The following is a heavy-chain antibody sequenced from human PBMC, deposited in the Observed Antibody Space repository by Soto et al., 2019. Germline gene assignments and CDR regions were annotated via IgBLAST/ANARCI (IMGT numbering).Heavy chain of an antibody. Sequence: SETLSLTCTVIGDSVSSNNYYWGWIRQRPGKGLEWIGYIHYSGDSYDNPSLTSRITMSMDVSKNQFSLNLRSVTAADTAIYYCARDVNDSSGSQGFDYWGQGTLVTVSS. V-gene: IGHV4-31*03. CDR3: ARDVNDSSGSQGFDY. CDR2: IHYSGDS. J-gene: IGHJ4*02. D-gene: IGHD3-22*01. CDR1: GDSVSSNNYY.